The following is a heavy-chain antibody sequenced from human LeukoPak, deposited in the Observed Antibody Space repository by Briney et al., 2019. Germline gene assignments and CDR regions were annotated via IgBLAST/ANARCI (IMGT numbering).Heavy chain of an antibody. J-gene: IGHJ6*03. CDR1: GGTFSSYA. CDR3: ARSGGKGYYYYMDV. Sequence: SVKDSCKASGGTFSSYAISWVRQAPGQGLEWMGVIIPIFGTANYAQKFQGRVTITTDESTSTAYMELSSLRSEDTAVYYCARSGGKGYYYYMDVWGKGTTVTVSS. CDR2: IIPIFGTA. V-gene: IGHV1-69*05. D-gene: IGHD4-23*01.